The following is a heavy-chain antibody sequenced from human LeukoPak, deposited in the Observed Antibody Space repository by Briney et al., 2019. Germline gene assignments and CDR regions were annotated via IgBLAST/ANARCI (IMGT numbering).Heavy chain of an antibody. J-gene: IGHJ4*02. Sequence: SETLSLTCTVSGGSISSSSYYWGWIRQPPGKGLEWIGSIYYSGSTYYNPSLKSRVTISVDTSKNQFSLKLSSVTAADTAVYYCARGGGGYSGYDQNWGQGTLVTVSS. D-gene: IGHD5-12*01. CDR1: GGSISSSSYY. CDR3: ARGGGGYSGYDQN. V-gene: IGHV4-39*07. CDR2: IYYSGST.